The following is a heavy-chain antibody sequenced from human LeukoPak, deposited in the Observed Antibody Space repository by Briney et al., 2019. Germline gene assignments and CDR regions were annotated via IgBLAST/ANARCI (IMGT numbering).Heavy chain of an antibody. J-gene: IGHJ6*03. CDR1: GYTFTNYW. CDR3: ARHEVGGDSSSGYEYYYYMDV. V-gene: IGHV5-51*01. D-gene: IGHD3-3*01. CDR2: IYPDDSDT. Sequence: GASLKISCKASGYTFTNYWIGWVRQMPGKGLEWMAMIYPDDSDTKYSPSFQGQVTISVDESINTAYLQWSSLKASDTAIYYCARHEVGGDSSSGYEYYYYMDVWGKGTAVTVSS.